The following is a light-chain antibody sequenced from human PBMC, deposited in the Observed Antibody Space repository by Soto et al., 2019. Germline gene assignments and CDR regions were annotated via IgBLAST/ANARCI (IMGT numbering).Light chain of an antibody. V-gene: IGKV1-39*01. Sequence: DIQMTQPPSSLSASVGDRITITCRASQSISNHLNWYQRTQGKAPKLLIYAASSLQSGVPSRFSGSGSGTDFTLTISSLQPEDFATYYCQQSYSTPWTFGQGTKVEI. CDR3: QQSYSTPWT. J-gene: IGKJ1*01. CDR1: QSISNH. CDR2: AAS.